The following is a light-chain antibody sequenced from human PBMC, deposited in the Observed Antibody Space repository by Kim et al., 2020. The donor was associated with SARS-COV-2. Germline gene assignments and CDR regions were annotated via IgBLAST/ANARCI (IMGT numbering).Light chain of an antibody. V-gene: IGLV3-21*04. CDR1: NIGSKS. CDR3: QVWDSSSDHSVV. Sequence: PGKTARITCGGNNIGSKSVHWYQQKPGQAPVLVIYYDSDRTSGIPERFSGSNSGNTATLTISRVEAGDEADYYCQVWDSSSDHSVVFGGGTKLTVL. J-gene: IGLJ2*01. CDR2: YDS.